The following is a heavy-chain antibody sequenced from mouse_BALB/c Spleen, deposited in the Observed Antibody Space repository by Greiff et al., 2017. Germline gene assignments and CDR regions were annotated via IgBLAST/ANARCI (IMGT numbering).Heavy chain of an antibody. J-gene: IGHJ4*01. V-gene: IGHV7-3*02. CDR2: IRNKANGYTT. CDR1: GFTFTDYY. Sequence: EVQGVESGGGLVQPGGSLRLSCATSGFTFTDYYMSWVRQPPGKALEWLGFIRNKANGYTTEYSASVKGRFTISRDNSQSILYLQMNTLRAEDSATYYCARVYLYGAMDYWGQGTSVTVSS. CDR3: ARVYLYGAMDY. D-gene: IGHD1-1*01.